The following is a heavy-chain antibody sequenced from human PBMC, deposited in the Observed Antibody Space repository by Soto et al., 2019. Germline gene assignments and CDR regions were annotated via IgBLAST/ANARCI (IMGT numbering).Heavy chain of an antibody. V-gene: IGHV3-23*01. D-gene: IGHD5-12*01. J-gene: IGHJ4*02. CDR2: ISGIGHSM. CDR3: AKKPMATIGHFDS. CDR1: GFIFSSYA. Sequence: EVQLLESGGGLVQPGESLRLSCAASGFIFSSYAMSWVRQAPGKGLEWVSSISGIGHSMYYADSVKGRFLISRDNSKNTLYLQMNSLRAEDTAVYYCAKKPMATIGHFDSWGQGTLITVSS.